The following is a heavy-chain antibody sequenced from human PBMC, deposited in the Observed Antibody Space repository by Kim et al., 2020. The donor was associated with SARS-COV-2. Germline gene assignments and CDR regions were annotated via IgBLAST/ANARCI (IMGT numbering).Heavy chain of an antibody. J-gene: IGHJ5*02. D-gene: IGHD3-10*01. V-gene: IGHV1-3*01. CDR3: AREGSGSYNWFDP. CDR1: GYTFDTFS. CDR2: INGGNGNT. Sequence: ASVKVSCKASGYTFDTFSLYWVRQAPGQRFEWMGWINGGNGNTRYSQTFQGRVTITRDRAATTAYMELSSLTSKDTAVYYCAREGSGSYNWFDPCGQGTLSTVS.